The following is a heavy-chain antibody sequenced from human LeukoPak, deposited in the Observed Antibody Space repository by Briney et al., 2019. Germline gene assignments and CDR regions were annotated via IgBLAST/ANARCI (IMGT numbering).Heavy chain of an antibody. Sequence: SETLSLTCAVYGGSFSGYYWSWIRQPPGKGLEWIGEINHSGSTNYNPSLKSRVTISVDTSKNQFSLKLSSVTAADTAVYYCARAYSRLGGGYLDDAFDIWGQGTMVTVSS. J-gene: IGHJ3*02. CDR3: ARAYSRLGGGYLDDAFDI. V-gene: IGHV4-34*01. CDR2: INHSGST. CDR1: GGSFSGYY. D-gene: IGHD2-21*01.